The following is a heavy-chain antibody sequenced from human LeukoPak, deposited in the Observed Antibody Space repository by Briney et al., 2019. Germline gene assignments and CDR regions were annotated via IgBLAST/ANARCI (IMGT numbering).Heavy chain of an antibody. CDR3: ARAHYYDSSGYRPSYYYMDV. J-gene: IGHJ6*03. V-gene: IGHV3-64*01. D-gene: IGHD3-22*01. CDR2: ISSNGGST. Sequence: PGGSLRLSCAASGFTFSSYAMHWVRQAPGKGLEYVSAISSNGGSTYYANSVKGGFTISRDNSKNTLYLQMGSLRAEDMAVYYCARAHYYDSSGYRPSYYYMDVWGKGTTVTVSS. CDR1: GFTFSSYA.